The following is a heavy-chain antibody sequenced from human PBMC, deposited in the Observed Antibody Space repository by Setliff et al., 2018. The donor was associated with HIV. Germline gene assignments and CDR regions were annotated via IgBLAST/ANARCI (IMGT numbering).Heavy chain of an antibody. J-gene: IGHJ4*02. CDR2: IIPIFGET. CDR3: ARGGVYYYDSSGWSMDY. D-gene: IGHD3-22*01. V-gene: IGHV1-69*13. CDR1: GGTFSNYV. Sequence: ASVKVSCKASGGTFSNYVVSWVRQAPGQRLEWMGGIIPIFGETDYAQMFQGRVTITADESTSTAYMELSSLRSEDTAVYYCARGGVYYYDSSGWSMDYWGQGTLVTVSS.